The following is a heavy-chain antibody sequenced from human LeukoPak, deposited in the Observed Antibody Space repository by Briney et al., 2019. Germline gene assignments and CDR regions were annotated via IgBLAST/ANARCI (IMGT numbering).Heavy chain of an antibody. Sequence: PGGSLRLSCAASGFTFTNYWMSWVRQAPGKGLEWVSYISSSGSTIYYADSVKGRFTISRDNAKNSLYLQMNSLRAEDTAVYYCAREQNYYFSWFDPWGQGTLVTVSS. V-gene: IGHV3-48*04. J-gene: IGHJ5*02. D-gene: IGHD3-10*01. CDR1: GFTFTNYW. CDR2: ISSSGSTI. CDR3: AREQNYYFSWFDP.